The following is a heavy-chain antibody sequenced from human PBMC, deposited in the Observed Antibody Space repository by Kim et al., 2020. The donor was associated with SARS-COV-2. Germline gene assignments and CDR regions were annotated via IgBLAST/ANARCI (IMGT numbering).Heavy chain of an antibody. CDR3: AIRGIDYYDSSGYNWFDP. Sequence: GESLKISCKGSGYSFTSYWIGWVRQMPGKGLEWMGIIYPGDSDTRYSPSFQGQVTISADKSISTAYLQWSSLKASDTAMYYCAIRGIDYYDSSGYNWFDPWGQGTLVTVSS. CDR1: GYSFTSYW. J-gene: IGHJ5*02. CDR2: IYPGDSDT. D-gene: IGHD3-22*01. V-gene: IGHV5-51*01.